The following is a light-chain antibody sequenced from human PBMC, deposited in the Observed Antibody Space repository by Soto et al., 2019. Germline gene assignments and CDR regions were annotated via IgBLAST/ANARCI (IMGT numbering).Light chain of an antibody. Sequence: QSALTQPASVSGSPVQAITISGTGTSSDVGGYNYVSWYQQHPGKAPKLMIYDVSNRPSGVSNRFSGSKAGNTASLTSSGLQAEDEADYYCSSYTSSSTLYVFCSGTTLTVL. V-gene: IGLV2-14*01. J-gene: IGLJ1*01. CDR3: SSYTSSSTLYV. CDR2: DVS. CDR1: SSDVGGYNY.